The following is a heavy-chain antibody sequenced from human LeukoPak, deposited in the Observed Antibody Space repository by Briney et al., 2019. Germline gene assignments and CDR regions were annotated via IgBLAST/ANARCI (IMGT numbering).Heavy chain of an antibody. Sequence: SVKVSCKASGGTFSSYAISWVRQAPGQGLEWMGRIIPIFGTANYAQKFQGRVTITADKSTSTAYMRLSCLRSEDTAVYYCARETGSGYFDYWGQGTLVTVSS. V-gene: IGHV1-69*06. CDR2: IIPIFGTA. CDR1: GGTFSSYA. D-gene: IGHD3-10*01. CDR3: ARETGSGYFDY. J-gene: IGHJ4*02.